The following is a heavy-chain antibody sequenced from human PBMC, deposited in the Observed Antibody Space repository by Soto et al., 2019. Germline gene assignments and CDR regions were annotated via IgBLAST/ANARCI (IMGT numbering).Heavy chain of an antibody. Sequence: VQLVESGGGLVKPGGSLRLSCAASGFTFSDYTMNWVRQAPGKGLEWVSSTSSSGRDKYYADSVKGRFTISRDNAKNSLYLQMNSLRADDMAVYYCASSLIAVAGTDRRAAYYFDSWGQGTLVTVSS. J-gene: IGHJ4*02. V-gene: IGHV3-21*01. D-gene: IGHD6-19*01. CDR1: GFTFSDYT. CDR2: TSSSGRDK. CDR3: ASSLIAVAGTDRRAAYYFDS.